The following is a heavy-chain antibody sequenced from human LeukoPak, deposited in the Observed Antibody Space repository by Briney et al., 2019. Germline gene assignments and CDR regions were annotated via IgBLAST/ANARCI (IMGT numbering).Heavy chain of an antibody. Sequence: ASVKVSCKASGYTFTGYYMHWVRQAPGQGLEWMGWINPNSGGTNYAQKFQGRVTMTRDTSISTAYMELSRLRSDDTAVYYCSSALSGDNAPIDYWGQGPLLTVSS. CDR3: SSALSGDNAPIDY. CDR1: GYTFTGYY. D-gene: IGHD4-17*01. J-gene: IGHJ4*02. CDR2: INPNSGGT. V-gene: IGHV1-2*02.